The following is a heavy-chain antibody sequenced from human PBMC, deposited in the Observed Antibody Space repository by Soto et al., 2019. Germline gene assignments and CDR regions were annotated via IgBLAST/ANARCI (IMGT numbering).Heavy chain of an antibody. V-gene: IGHV3-15*01. Sequence: GGSLRLSCAASGFTFSNAWMSWVRQAPGKGLEWVGRIKSKTDGGKTDYAAPVKGRFTISRDDSKNTLYLQMNSLTTEDTAVYYCTTDQLRNYYGSGRVSYNWFDPWGQGTLVTVSS. CDR1: GFTFSNAW. J-gene: IGHJ5*02. D-gene: IGHD3-10*01. CDR3: TTDQLRNYYGSGRVSYNWFDP. CDR2: IKSKTDGGKT.